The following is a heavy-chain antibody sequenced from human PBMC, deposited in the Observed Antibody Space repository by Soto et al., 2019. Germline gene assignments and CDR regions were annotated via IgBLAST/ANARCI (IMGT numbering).Heavy chain of an antibody. CDR1: GDSMISYY. Sequence: SETLSLTCSVSGDSMISYYWSWIRQPPGRGLEWIGFIYYAGSTKYNPSLNSRVTISVDTSKNQFSLTVTSVTAADTAVYYCARRIVATETFDDWGQGTLVTVSS. D-gene: IGHD5-12*01. CDR2: IYYAGST. V-gene: IGHV4-59*08. CDR3: ARRIVATETFDD. J-gene: IGHJ4*02.